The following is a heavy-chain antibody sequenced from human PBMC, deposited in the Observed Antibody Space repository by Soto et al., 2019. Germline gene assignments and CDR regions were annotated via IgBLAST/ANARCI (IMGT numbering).Heavy chain of an antibody. Sequence: SETLSLTCTVSGDSISSSSYYWGWIRQPPGKGLEWIGSIYYSGSTYYNPSLRSRVTISVDTSKNQFSLKVSSVTAADTAVYYCARQGLGYTYVLEQYYFDYWGQGTLVTVSS. CDR1: GDSISSSSYY. V-gene: IGHV4-39*01. J-gene: IGHJ4*02. CDR3: ARQGLGYTYVLEQYYFDY. D-gene: IGHD5-18*01. CDR2: IYYSGST.